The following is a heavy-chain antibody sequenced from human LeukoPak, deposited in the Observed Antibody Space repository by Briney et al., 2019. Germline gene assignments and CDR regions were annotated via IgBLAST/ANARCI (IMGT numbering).Heavy chain of an antibody. CDR3: AKWPRAMAAGTNYFDY. V-gene: IGHV3-30*18. CDR2: ISYDGSNK. Sequence: GGSLRLSCAASGFTFSSYGMHWVRQAPGKGLEWVAVISYDGSNKYYADSVKGRFTISRDNSKNTLYLQMNSLRAEDTAVYYCAKWPRAMAAGTNYFDYWGQGTLVTVSS. D-gene: IGHD6-13*01. CDR1: GFTFSSYG. J-gene: IGHJ4*02.